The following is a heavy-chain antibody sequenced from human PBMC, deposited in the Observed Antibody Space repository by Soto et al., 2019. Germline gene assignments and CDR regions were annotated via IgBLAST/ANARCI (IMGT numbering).Heavy chain of an antibody. J-gene: IGHJ4*02. D-gene: IGHD2-2*01. CDR3: ARRVGSSWRYFDN. CDR2: INPNSGGT. CDR1: GYTFIGYY. Sequence: GASVKVSCKASGYTFIGYYIHLVRQAPGQGLEWMGWINPNSGGTNYAQKFQGRVTMTRDTSISTAYMELSRLRSDDTAVYYCARRVGSSWRYFDNWGQGTLVTVSS. V-gene: IGHV1-2*02.